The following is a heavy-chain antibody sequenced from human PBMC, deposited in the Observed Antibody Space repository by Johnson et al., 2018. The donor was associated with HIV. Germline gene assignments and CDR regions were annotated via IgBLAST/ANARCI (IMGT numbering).Heavy chain of an antibody. CDR2: IKQDGSEK. J-gene: IGHJ3*02. CDR3: ARGGRGVRITMIVVVPNDAFDI. V-gene: IGHV3-7*01. D-gene: IGHD3-22*01. CDR1: GFTFSSYW. Sequence: EVQLVESGGGLVKPGGSLRLSCAASGFTFSSYWMSWVRQAPGKGLEWVANIKQDGSEKYYVDSVKGRFTISRDNAKNSLYLQMNSLRAEDTAVYYCARGGRGVRITMIVVVPNDAFDIWGQGTMVTVSS.